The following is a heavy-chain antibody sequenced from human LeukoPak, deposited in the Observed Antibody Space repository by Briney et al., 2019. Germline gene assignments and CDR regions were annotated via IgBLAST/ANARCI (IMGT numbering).Heavy chain of an antibody. V-gene: IGHV4-39*07. D-gene: IGHD6-19*01. CDR2: IYYSGST. Sequence: SETLSLTCTVSGGSISSSSYYWGWIRQPPGKGLEWIGSIYYSGSTYYNPSLKSRVTISVDTSKNQFSLKLSSVTAADTAVYYCASLQTHIAVAAAFDYWGQGTLVTVSS. J-gene: IGHJ4*02. CDR3: ASLQTHIAVAAAFDY. CDR1: GGSISSSSYY.